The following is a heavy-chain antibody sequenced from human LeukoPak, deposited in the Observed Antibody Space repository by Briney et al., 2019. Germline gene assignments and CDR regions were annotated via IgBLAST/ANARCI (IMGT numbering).Heavy chain of an antibody. CDR1: GGSFTRYP. V-gene: IGHV1-69*04. CDR3: ARDRTHYYYDRSGYYHQDAFDI. CDR2: IIPILGIS. J-gene: IGHJ3*02. D-gene: IGHD3-22*01. Sequence: SVTVSFTASGGSFTRYPINWVRQAPGQGLEWLGRIIPILGISNYAQKFQDRVTITADKSTSTAYMELRSLRSEDTAVYYCARDRTHYYYDRSGYYHQDAFDIWGQGTMVTVSS.